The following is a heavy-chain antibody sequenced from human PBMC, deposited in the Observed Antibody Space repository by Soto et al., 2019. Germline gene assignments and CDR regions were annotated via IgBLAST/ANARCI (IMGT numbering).Heavy chain of an antibody. CDR1: GYSFDDYA. D-gene: IGHD3-10*01. V-gene: IGHV3-9*01. CDR2: ISWNSNRV. CDR3: TKEINRLLWFGDFFYMSV. Sequence: EAQLVESGGGVAQPGRSLRLSCEGSGYSFDDYAMHWVRQAPGKGLEWVSGISWNSNRVAYADSVKGRFSISRDNVLNAMYLEMNSLRPEATTLYYFTKEINRLLWFGDFFYMSVWAKGATVTVS. J-gene: IGHJ6*03.